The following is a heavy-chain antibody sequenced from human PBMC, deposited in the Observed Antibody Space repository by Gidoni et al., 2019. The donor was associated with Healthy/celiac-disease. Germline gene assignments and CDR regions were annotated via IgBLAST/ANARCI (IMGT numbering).Heavy chain of an antibody. D-gene: IGHD6-6*01. CDR1: GLTFSSYS. J-gene: IGHJ5*02. Sequence: EVQLVEAGGGLVKPGGSRRRACAATGLTFSSYSMNWVRQAPGQGLEWVSSISSSISYIFYADSVKGRFTISRDNAKNSLYLQMNSLRAEDTAVYYCARETLSIAARSGKFDPWGQGTLVTVSS. V-gene: IGHV3-21*01. CDR2: ISSSISYI. CDR3: ARETLSIAARSGKFDP.